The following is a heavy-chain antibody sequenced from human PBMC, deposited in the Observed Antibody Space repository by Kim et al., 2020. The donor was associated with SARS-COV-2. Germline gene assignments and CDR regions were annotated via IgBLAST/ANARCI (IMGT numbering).Heavy chain of an antibody. Sequence: GGSLRLSCGASGFRFDEYDMNWVRQAPGKGLEWVSLISADGSSTYYADSVKGRFTISRDNNRNSLYLQMSSLRSEDTAFYFCAKDVSSSPSCPYYYYYGMYVWGQGTTVIVSS. CDR2: ISADGSST. V-gene: IGHV3-43*02. J-gene: IGHJ6*02. CDR3: AKDVSSSPSCPYYYYYGMYV. D-gene: IGHD2-2*01. CDR1: GFRFDEYD.